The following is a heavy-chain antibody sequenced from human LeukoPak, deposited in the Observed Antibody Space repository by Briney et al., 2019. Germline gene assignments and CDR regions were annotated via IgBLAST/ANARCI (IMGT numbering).Heavy chain of an antibody. V-gene: IGHV4-39*01. CDR3: ARLSSSLTRDDWFDP. J-gene: IGHJ5*02. Sequence: SETLSLTCTVSGGSISGYSYYWGWIRQPPGKGLEWIGAIFYSGTTDYNPFLKSRVTISVDTSKNQFSLKVNSVTAADTAVYYCARLSSSLTRDDWFDPWGRGTLVTVSS. CDR1: GGSISGYSYY. D-gene: IGHD6-6*01. CDR2: IFYSGTT.